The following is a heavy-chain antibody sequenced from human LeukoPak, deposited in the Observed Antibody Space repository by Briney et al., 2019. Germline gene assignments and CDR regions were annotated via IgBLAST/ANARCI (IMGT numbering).Heavy chain of an antibody. J-gene: IGHJ4*02. CDR1: GFTFATSW. V-gene: IGHV3-7*01. Sequence: PGGSLRLSXAASGFTFATSWMDWVRQAPGKGLEWVANIKGDGSETYYGDSAKGRFTVLRDNAKNSLYLQMDSLRVEDTAIYYCAKSLDYWGQGTLVTVSS. CDR3: AKSLDY. CDR2: IKGDGSET.